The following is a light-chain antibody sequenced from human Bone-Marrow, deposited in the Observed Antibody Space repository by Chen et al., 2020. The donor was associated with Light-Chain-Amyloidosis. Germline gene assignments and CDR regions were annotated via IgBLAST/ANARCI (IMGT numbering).Light chain of an antibody. CDR3: SSYTITNTLV. CDR1: SSDVGGDNH. Sequence: QSSLTQPASVSGSPGQSIPISCTGTSSDVGGDNHVSWYQQHPDKAPKLMIYEVTNRPSWVPDRFPGSKSDNTASLTISGLQTEDEADYFCSSYTITNTLVFGSGTRVTVL. V-gene: IGLV2-14*01. J-gene: IGLJ1*01. CDR2: EVT.